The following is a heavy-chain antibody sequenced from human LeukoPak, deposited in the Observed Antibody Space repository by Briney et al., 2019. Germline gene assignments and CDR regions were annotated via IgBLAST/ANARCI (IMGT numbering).Heavy chain of an antibody. CDR3: AGEPTSGREPTSGRPLDY. J-gene: IGHJ4*02. V-gene: IGHV4-4*07. Sequence: KPSETLSLTCTVSGGSISGYFWSWIRQPAGRGLEWNGRIYSSGSNNYNPSLKSRVTMSLDTSKNHLSLNLSSVTAADTAVYYCAGEPTSGREPTSGRPLDYWGQGTLVTVSS. D-gene: IGHD5-12*01. CDR2: IYSSGSN. CDR1: GGSISGYF.